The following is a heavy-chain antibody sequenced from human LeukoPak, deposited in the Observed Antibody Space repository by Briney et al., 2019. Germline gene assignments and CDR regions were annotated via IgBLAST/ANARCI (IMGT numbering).Heavy chain of an antibody. Sequence: PSETLSLTCTVSGGSIRSDDYWWGWIRQPPGRGLEWIGTIFHSGSTYYDPSLKSRVTISLDTSNNQFSLKLSSVTAADTAVYYCARQQWLDVFDIWGQGTMVTVSS. J-gene: IGHJ3*02. CDR3: ARQQWLDVFDI. V-gene: IGHV4-39*01. CDR2: IFHSGST. CDR1: GGSIRSDDYW. D-gene: IGHD6-19*01.